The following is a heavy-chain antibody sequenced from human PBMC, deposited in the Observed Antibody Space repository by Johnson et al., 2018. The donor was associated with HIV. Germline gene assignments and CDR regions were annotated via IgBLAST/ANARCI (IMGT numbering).Heavy chain of an antibody. CDR3: AKDPTDFGADWAFDI. D-gene: IGHD3-10*01. J-gene: IGHJ3*02. Sequence: VQLVESGGGVVRPGGSLRLSCAASGFTFDDYGMSWVRQAPGKGMEWVSGINWNGGSTGYADSVKGRFTISRDNSKNTFYLQMNSLRGDDTAVYYCAKDPTDFGADWAFDIWGQGTMVTVSS. CDR1: GFTFDDYG. V-gene: IGHV3-20*04. CDR2: INWNGGST.